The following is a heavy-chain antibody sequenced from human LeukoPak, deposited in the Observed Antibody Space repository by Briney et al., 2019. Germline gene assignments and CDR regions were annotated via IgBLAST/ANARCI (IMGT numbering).Heavy chain of an antibody. J-gene: IGHJ4*02. CDR1: GFTFSDYY. CDR3: ARALAQSILFDY. Sequence: PGGSLRLSCAASGFTFSDYYMSWIRQAPGKGLEWVSYISSSGSTIYYADSVRGRFTISRDNAKNSLYLQMNSLRAEDTAVYYCARALAQSILFDYWGQGTLVTVSS. CDR2: ISSSGSTI. V-gene: IGHV3-11*01.